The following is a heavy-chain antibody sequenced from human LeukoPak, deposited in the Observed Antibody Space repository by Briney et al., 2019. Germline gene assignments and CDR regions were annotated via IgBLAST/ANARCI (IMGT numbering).Heavy chain of an antibody. J-gene: IGHJ4*02. V-gene: IGHV3-23*01. CDR1: GFTFSSYA. Sequence: PGGSLRLSYAASGFTFSSYAMSWVRQVPGKGLEWVSTISGSGGSTPYADSVKGRFAISRDNSKNTLHLQINSLRTEDTAVYYCAREAVTYFGYWGQGTLVTVSS. CDR2: ISGSGGST. D-gene: IGHD4-17*01. CDR3: AREAVTYFGY.